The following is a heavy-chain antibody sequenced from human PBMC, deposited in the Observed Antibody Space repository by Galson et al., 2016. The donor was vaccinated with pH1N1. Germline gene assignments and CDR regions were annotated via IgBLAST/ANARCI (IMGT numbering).Heavy chain of an antibody. CDR3: ARDSEYSGHEGFH. V-gene: IGHV3-30*09. J-gene: IGHJ4*02. D-gene: IGHD5-12*01. Sequence: LRLSCAASGFTFTSYAMHSVRQAPGKGLEWVAVILYDGTNEYYADSVKGRFAISRDKTQSTVYLQMNSLRTEDTAVYYCARDSEYSGHEGFHWAQGTLVIVSS. CDR2: ILYDGTNE. CDR1: GFTFTSYA.